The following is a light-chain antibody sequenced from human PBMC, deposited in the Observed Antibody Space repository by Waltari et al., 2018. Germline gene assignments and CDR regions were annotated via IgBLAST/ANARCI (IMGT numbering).Light chain of an antibody. V-gene: IGLV1-47*01. CDR1: VPNMGRWT. CDR3: AVWDDSLSGWA. J-gene: IGLJ3*02. Sequence: QSVLTQSPSISVTPGQTVSTASSGTVPNMGRWTVFWFQHIPGVAPRLRIYRKVQRPSWIPDRFSGSKSGTSVSLTIASLRSEDDGDYHCAVWDDSLSGWAFGGGTRLTVL. CDR2: RKV.